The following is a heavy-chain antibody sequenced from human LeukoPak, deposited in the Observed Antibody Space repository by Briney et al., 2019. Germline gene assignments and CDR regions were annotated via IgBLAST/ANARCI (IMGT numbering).Heavy chain of an antibody. CDR3: ASQNYYDSSGSHPFDY. D-gene: IGHD3-22*01. CDR1: GFTFSSYS. V-gene: IGHV3-21*01. J-gene: IGHJ4*02. Sequence: GGSLRLSCAASGFTFSSYSMNWVRQAPRKGLEWVSSISSSSSYIYYADSVKGRFTISRDNAKNSLYLQMNSLRAEDTAVYYCASQNYYDSSGSHPFDYWGQGTLVTVSS. CDR2: ISSSSSYI.